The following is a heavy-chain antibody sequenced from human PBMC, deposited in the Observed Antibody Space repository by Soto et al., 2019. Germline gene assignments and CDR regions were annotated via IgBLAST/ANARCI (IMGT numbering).Heavy chain of an antibody. CDR1: GYTITGYY. J-gene: IGHJ5*01. Sequence: DSVQPSCTASGYTITGYYMHWVRQAPGQGLEWMGWINPNSGGTNYAQKFQGRVTMTRDTSISTAYMELSRLRSDDTAVYYCARLREEHLGFGELTYWFDPRGKRNLVRVYS. D-gene: IGHD3-10*01. CDR3: ARLREEHLGFGELTYWFDP. CDR2: INPNSGGT. V-gene: IGHV1-2*02.